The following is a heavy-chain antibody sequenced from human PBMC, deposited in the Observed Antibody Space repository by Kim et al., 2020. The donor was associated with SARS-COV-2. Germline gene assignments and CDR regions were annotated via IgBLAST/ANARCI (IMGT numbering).Heavy chain of an antibody. Sequence: SETLSLTCTVSGGSISSYTWWSWVRQPPGKGLEWIGEVYYSGSTNYSPSNYNPSLKSRVTISLDKSTNQFSLRLTSVTAADTAVYFCARPNYDLLTGFD. CDR2: VYYSGST. V-gene: IGHV4-4*02. CDR3: ARPNYDLLTGFD. CDR1: GGSISSYTW. D-gene: IGHD3-9*01. J-gene: IGHJ4*01.